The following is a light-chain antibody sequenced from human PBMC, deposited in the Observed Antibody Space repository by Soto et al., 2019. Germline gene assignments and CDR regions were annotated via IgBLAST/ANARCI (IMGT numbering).Light chain of an antibody. Sequence: EIVLTQSPGTLSLSPGERATLSCRASQSVSNSYLAWYQQKPGQAPRLLIYGVSSRATGIPDRFSGSGSGTDFTLTISRLEPEDFAVYYCHQYGSSSYTFGQGTKLEI. J-gene: IGKJ2*01. CDR2: GVS. CDR3: HQYGSSSYT. V-gene: IGKV3-20*01. CDR1: QSVSNSY.